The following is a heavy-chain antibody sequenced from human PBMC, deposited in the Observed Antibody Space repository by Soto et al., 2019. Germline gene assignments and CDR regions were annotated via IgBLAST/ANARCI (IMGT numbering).Heavy chain of an antibody. J-gene: IGHJ4*02. CDR1: GFTFSHYG. Sequence: QVQLVESGGGVVQPGRSLRLSCAASGFTFSHYGMHWVRQAPGKGLEWVAVIWYDGSNEYYADSVKGRFTIYRDNSKDTLYVQMHSLRAEYTAVYYCARDAPGVVCCPLQTVFWDYWGQGILVTVSS. V-gene: IGHV3-33*01. CDR3: ARDAPGVVCCPLQTVFWDY. CDR2: IWYDGSNE. D-gene: IGHD2-15*01.